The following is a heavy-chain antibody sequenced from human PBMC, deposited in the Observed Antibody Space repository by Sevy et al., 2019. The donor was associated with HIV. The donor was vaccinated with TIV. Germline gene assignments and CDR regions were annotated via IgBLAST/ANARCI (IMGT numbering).Heavy chain of an antibody. Sequence: ASVKVSCKVSGYTLTKLAMHWVRQAPGKGLEWMGTFDPEDRETIYAQKFQGRVTMTEDTSIDTAYLELSSLRSEDTAVFYCAITKDYYDNSAPPFDDWGQGTLVTVSS. CDR3: AITKDYYDNSAPPFDD. CDR2: FDPEDRET. V-gene: IGHV1-24*01. CDR1: GYTLTKLA. J-gene: IGHJ4*02. D-gene: IGHD3-22*01.